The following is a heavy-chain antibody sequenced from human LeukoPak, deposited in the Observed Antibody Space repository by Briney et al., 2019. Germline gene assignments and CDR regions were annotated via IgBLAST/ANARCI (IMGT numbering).Heavy chain of an antibody. Sequence: GGSLRLSCAASGFTFNDYYMSWIRQAPGKGLEWLSYINIGGTNTRCADSVKGRFTISRDNAKKSLYLEMNNLRAEDTAVYYCATDGAGFDTWGQGVLVTVSS. J-gene: IGHJ5*02. CDR1: GFTFNDYY. CDR2: INIGGTNT. CDR3: ATDGAGFDT. V-gene: IGHV3-11*01.